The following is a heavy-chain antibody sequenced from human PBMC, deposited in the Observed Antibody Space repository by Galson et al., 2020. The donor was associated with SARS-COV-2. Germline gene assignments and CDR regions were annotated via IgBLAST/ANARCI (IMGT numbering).Heavy chain of an antibody. D-gene: IGHD4-17*01. CDR1: GGSISGYY. J-gene: IGHJ4*02. CDR2: ISDTGST. Sequence: ASETLSLTCTVSGGSISGYYWSWIRQPPGKGLEWIGYISDTGSTKYNPSLKSRVTISVDTSKNQFSLKLSSVTAADTAVYYCARVHDYGVQRFDYWGKGTLVTGSS. CDR3: ARVHDYGVQRFDY. V-gene: IGHV4-59*01.